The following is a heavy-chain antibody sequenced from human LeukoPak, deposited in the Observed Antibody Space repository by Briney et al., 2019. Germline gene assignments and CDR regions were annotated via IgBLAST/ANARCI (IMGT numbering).Heavy chain of an antibody. V-gene: IGHV1-69*13. CDR3: ARSVIVSGAFDI. J-gene: IGHJ3*02. D-gene: IGHD2-21*01. CDR2: IIPIFGTA. CDR1: GGTFSIYA. Sequence: SVKVSCKASGGTFSIYAISWVRQAPGQGLEWMGGIIPIFGTANYAQKFQGRVTITADESASTAYMELSSLRSEDTAVYYCARSVIVSGAFDIWGQGTMVTVSS.